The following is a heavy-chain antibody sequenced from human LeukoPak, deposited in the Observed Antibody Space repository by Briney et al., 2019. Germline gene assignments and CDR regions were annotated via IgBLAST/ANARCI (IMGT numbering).Heavy chain of an antibody. J-gene: IGHJ4*02. CDR2: IIPIFGTA. CDR3: ARGGYSSGWRSDY. CDR1: GGTFSSYA. D-gene: IGHD6-19*01. V-gene: IGHV1-69*13. Sequence: ASVKVSCKASGGTFSSYAISWVRQAPGQGLEWMGGIIPIFGTANYAQKFQGRVTITADESTSTAYMELSSLRSEDTAVYYCARGGYSSGWRSDYRGQGTLVTVSS.